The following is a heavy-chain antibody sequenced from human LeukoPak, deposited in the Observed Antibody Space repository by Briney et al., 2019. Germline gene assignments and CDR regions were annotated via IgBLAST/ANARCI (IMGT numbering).Heavy chain of an antibody. CDR2: INHSGTT. V-gene: IGHV4-34*01. J-gene: IGHJ4*02. CDR1: GGSLTDLW. Sequence: SETLSLTCVVYGGSLTDLWWSWIRQPPGQGLEWIGEINHSGTTYYNPSLKSRVTISVDTSKNQFSLKLDSVTAADTAIYYCVGPGATTRFDYWGQGSLVTVSS. CDR3: VGPGATTRFDY. D-gene: IGHD1-26*01.